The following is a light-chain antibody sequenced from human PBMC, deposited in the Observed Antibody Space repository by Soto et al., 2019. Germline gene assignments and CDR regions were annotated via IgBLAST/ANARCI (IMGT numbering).Light chain of an antibody. CDR1: QSVATSQ. V-gene: IGKV3-20*01. J-gene: IGKJ1*01. Sequence: EIVLTQSPGTLSLSPGERATLFCRASQSVATSQLAWYQQKPGQAPRLLIGASSRATGVPDRFIASGSGTDFTLPISRLEPEDFAVYYCQQFASSPRTFGRGTKVDIK. CDR3: QQFASSPRT. CDR2: GAS.